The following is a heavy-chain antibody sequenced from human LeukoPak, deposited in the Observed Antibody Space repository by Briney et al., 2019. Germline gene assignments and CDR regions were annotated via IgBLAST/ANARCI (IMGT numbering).Heavy chain of an antibody. J-gene: IGHJ4*02. CDR1: GYTFTSYG. CDR3: AREGGFASGSREFDY. V-gene: IGHV1-18*01. D-gene: IGHD3-10*01. Sequence: ASVKVSCKASGYTFTSYGVSWVRQAPGQELEWMGWISGYNGKTNYAQKLQGRVTMTTDTSTSTAHMELRSLRSDDTAVYYCAREGGFASGSREFDYWGQGTLVTVSS. CDR2: ISGYNGKT.